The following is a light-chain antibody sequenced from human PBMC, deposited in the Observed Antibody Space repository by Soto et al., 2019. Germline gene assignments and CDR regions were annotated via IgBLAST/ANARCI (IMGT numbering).Light chain of an antibody. V-gene: IGKV3-15*01. Sequence: EIVMTQSPATLSVSPGERATLSFRASQSVSSKLAWFQQKPGQAPSLLIYGVSTRATGVPVRFSGSESGTEFTLTINRLQSEDFAVYYCQQYNNWPHTFGQGTKLEIK. CDR1: QSVSSK. CDR2: GVS. CDR3: QQYNNWPHT. J-gene: IGKJ2*01.